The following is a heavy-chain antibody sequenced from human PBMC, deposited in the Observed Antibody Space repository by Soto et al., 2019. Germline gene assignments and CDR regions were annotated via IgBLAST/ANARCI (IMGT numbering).Heavy chain of an antibody. V-gene: IGHV1-2*02. CDR1: GYTFTGYY. J-gene: IGHJ4*02. CDR2: INPNSGGT. D-gene: IGHD6-13*01. CDR3: ARDFVYSSTYYFDY. Sequence: ASVKVSCKASGYTFTGYYMHWVRQAPGQGLEWMGWINPNSGGTNYAQKFQGRVTMTRDTSISTAYMELSRLRSDDTAVYYCARDFVYSSTYYFDYWGQGTLVTSPQ.